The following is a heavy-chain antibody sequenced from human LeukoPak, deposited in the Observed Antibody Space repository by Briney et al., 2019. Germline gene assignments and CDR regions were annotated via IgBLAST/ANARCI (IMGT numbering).Heavy chain of an antibody. CDR3: AREIDCSSTSCYPSRRRWFDP. J-gene: IGHJ5*02. D-gene: IGHD2-2*01. V-gene: IGHV3-21*01. CDR2: ISSSSSYI. CDR1: GFTFSSYS. Sequence: GGSLRLSCAASGFTFSSYSMNWVRQAPGKGLEWVSSISSSSSYIYYADSVKGRFTISRDNAKNSLYLQMNSLRAEDTAVYYCAREIDCSSTSCYPSRRRWFDPWGQGTLVTVSS.